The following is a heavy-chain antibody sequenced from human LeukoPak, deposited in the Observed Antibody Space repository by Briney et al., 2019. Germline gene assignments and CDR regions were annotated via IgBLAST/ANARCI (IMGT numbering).Heavy chain of an antibody. J-gene: IGHJ4*02. V-gene: IGHV4-4*07. D-gene: IGHD3-3*01. CDR3: AKLDSPPEIDFWSGFYTY. CDR1: DGSISSFC. CDR2: IHTSGST. Sequence: PSETLSLTCSVSDGSISSFCWSWIRQPAGKGLEWIGRIHTSGSTDYNPSLKSRVTMSVDTSKNQFSLKLSSVTAADTAVYYCAKLDSPPEIDFWSGFYTYWGQGTLVTVSS.